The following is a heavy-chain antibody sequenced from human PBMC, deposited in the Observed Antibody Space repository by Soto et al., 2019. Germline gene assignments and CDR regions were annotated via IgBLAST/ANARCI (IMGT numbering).Heavy chain of an antibody. CDR1: GDSVSSDIPS. Sequence: QGPLQQSGPGLVKPSQSLPLTCAISGDSVSSDIPSWNWIRRSPSRGLEWLGRTSYRSKWFHDYAASVKSRITINPDTSKNQFSLELNSMTPEDTAVYYCARGNALDVWGQGTVVTVSS. CDR2: TSYRSKWFH. J-gene: IGHJ3*01. D-gene: IGHD3-10*01. CDR3: ARGNALDV. V-gene: IGHV6-1*02.